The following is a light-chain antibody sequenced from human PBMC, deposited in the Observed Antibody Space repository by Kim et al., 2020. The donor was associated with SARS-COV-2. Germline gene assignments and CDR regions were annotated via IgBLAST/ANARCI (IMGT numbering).Light chain of an antibody. J-gene: IGKJ5*01. V-gene: IGKV1-33*01. CDR1: QDIKDY. Sequence: ASVGDRVTFSCQASQDIKDYLNWYQQKPGKAPNLLVFDASSLEAGVPSRFRGGGSGTDFTLTISSLQPEDFATDFCQQFADLPITFGQGTRLEIK. CDR3: QQFADLPIT. CDR2: DAS.